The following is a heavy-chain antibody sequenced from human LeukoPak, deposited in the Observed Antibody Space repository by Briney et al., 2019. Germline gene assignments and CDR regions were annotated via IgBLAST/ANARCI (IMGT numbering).Heavy chain of an antibody. CDR2: INHGGST. D-gene: IGHD3-10*01. CDR3: ARGQFGSGSFDY. V-gene: IGHV4-34*01. CDR1: GGSFSGYY. J-gene: IGHJ4*02. Sequence: PSETLSLTCAVYGGSFSGYYWSWIRQPPGKGLEWIGEINHGGSTNYNPSLKSRVTISVDTSKNQFSLKLSSVTAADTAVYYCARGQFGSGSFDYWGQGTLVTVSS.